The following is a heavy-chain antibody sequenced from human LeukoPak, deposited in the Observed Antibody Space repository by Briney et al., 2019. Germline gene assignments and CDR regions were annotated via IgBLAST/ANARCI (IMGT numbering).Heavy chain of an antibody. CDR2: IYYSGST. CDR3: ARQRSRSSSWYYYYYYMDV. CDR1: GGSISSSSYY. Sequence: PSETLSLTCTVSGGSISSSSYYWGWIRQPPGKGLEWIGSIYYSGSTYYNPSLKSRVTISVDTSKNQFSLKLSSVTAADTAVYYCARQRSRSSSWYYYYYYMDVWGKGTTVTVSS. D-gene: IGHD6-13*01. V-gene: IGHV4-39*01. J-gene: IGHJ6*03.